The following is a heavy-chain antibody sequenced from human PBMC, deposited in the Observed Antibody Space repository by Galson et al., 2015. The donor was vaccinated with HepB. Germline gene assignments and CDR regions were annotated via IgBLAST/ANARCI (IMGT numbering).Heavy chain of an antibody. CDR1: GFTFTSSA. CDR2: IVVGSGNT. Sequence: SVKVSCKASGFTFTSSAVQWVRQARGQRLEWIGWIVVGSGNTNYAQKFQERVTITRDMSTSTAYMELSSLRSEDTAVYYCATESARAGSYYSLYYYYGMDVWGQGTTVTVSS. J-gene: IGHJ6*02. CDR3: ATESARAGSYYSLYYYYGMDV. V-gene: IGHV1-58*01. D-gene: IGHD3-10*01.